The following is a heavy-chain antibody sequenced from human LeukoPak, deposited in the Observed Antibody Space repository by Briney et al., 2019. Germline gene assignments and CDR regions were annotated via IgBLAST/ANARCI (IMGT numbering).Heavy chain of an antibody. J-gene: IGHJ3*02. CDR2: INPSGGST. D-gene: IGHD6-19*01. CDR1: GYTFTNYF. Sequence: ASVKVSCKASGYTFTNYFMHWVRQAPGQGLEWMGIINPSGGSTTYAQKFQGRVTMTRDTSTSTVYMELSSLRFEDTAVHYCARASASAFDIWGQGTMVTVSS. CDR3: ARASASAFDI. V-gene: IGHV1-46*01.